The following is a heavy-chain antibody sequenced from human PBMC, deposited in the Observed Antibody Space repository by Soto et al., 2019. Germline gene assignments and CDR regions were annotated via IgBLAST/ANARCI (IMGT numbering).Heavy chain of an antibody. CDR3: ARGGYCSSISCYSLGWFDP. J-gene: IGHJ5*02. CDR1: GYTFTKFA. D-gene: IGHD2-2*02. CDR2: INAGNGNT. Sequence: ASVKVSCKASGYTFTKFAMHWVRQAPGQRLEWMGWINAGNGNTKYSQNFQGRVTITRDTPASTAYMELSSLRSEDTAIYYCARGGYCSSISCYSLGWFDPWGQGTLVTVSS. V-gene: IGHV1-3*01.